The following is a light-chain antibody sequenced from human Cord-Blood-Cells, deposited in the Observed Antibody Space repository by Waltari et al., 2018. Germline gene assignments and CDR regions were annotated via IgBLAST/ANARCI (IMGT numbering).Light chain of an antibody. Sequence: QSALTQPRSVSGSPGQSVTISCTGTSSDVGGYNYVSWYQQHPGKTPKLMICDVSKRPSGVPGRFSGSKSGNTASLTISGLQAEDEADYYCCSYAGSYTFYVFGTGTKVTVL. CDR2: DVS. V-gene: IGLV2-11*01. J-gene: IGLJ1*01. CDR3: CSYAGSYTFYV. CDR1: SSDVGGYNY.